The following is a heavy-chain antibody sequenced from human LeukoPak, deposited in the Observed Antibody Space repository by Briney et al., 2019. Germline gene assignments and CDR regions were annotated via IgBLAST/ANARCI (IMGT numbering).Heavy chain of an antibody. CDR2: IYYTGST. CDR1: GGSISSYY. CDR3: ARDQNWFDP. Sequence: SETLSLTCAVSGGSISSYYWSWIRQPPGKGLEWIGYIYYTGSTNYNPSLKSRVTISVDTSKNQFSLKLSSVTAADTAVYYCARDQNWFDPWGQGTLVTVSS. V-gene: IGHV4-59*01. J-gene: IGHJ5*02.